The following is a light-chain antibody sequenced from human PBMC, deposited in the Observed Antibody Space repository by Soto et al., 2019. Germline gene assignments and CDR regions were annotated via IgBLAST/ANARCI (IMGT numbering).Light chain of an antibody. J-gene: IGKJ1*01. CDR3: QQSYSTPVA. CDR2: AAS. CDR1: QSISSY. Sequence: DIQMTQSPSSLSASVGDRVTITCRASQSISSYLNWYQQKPGKAPKLLIYAASSLQSGVPSRFSGSGSGTDFTRTISSLQPEDFATYYCQQSYSTPVAFGRGTNVEIK. V-gene: IGKV1-39*01.